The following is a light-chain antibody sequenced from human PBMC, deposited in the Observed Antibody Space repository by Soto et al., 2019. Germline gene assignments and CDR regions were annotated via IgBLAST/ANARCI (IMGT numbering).Light chain of an antibody. Sequence: EIVMTPSPATLSVSPGDRATLSCRASQSVSSNLAWYQQKPGQAPRLLVYGASTRATGIPARFSGSGSGTQFTLTITSLQSEDFAVYYCQQHNNWPLTFGGGTKVDIK. CDR1: QSVSSN. CDR3: QQHNNWPLT. CDR2: GAS. V-gene: IGKV3-15*01. J-gene: IGKJ4*01.